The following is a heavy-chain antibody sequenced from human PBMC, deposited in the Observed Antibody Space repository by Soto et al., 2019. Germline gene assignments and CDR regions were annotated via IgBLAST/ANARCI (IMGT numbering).Heavy chain of an antibody. CDR1: GGSISSGDYY. Sequence: SETLSLTCTVSGGSISSGDYYWSWIRQPPGKGLEWIGYIYYSGSTYYNPSLKSRVTISVDTSKNQFSLKLSSVTAADTAVYYCDRVYYDSSGWSWFDPWGQGTLVTVSS. D-gene: IGHD3-22*01. CDR3: DRVYYDSSGWSWFDP. CDR2: IYYSGST. J-gene: IGHJ5*02. V-gene: IGHV4-30-4*01.